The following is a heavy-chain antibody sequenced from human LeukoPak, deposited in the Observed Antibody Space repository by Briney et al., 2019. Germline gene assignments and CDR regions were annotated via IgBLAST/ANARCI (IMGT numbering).Heavy chain of an antibody. CDR3: AKDTGYCSSTSCYGGWDYYMDV. V-gene: IGHV3-30-3*01. Sequence: GGSLRLSCAASGFTFSSYAMHWVRQAPGKGLEWVAVISYDGSNKYYADSVKGRFTISRDNSKNTLYLQMNSLRAEDTAVYYCAKDTGYCSSTSCYGGWDYYMDVWGKGTTVTVSS. CDR1: GFTFSSYA. CDR2: ISYDGSNK. J-gene: IGHJ6*03. D-gene: IGHD2-2*01.